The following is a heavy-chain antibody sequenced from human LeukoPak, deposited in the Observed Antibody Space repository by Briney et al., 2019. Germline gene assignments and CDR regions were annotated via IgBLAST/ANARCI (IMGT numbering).Heavy chain of an antibody. J-gene: IGHJ4*01. Sequence: GGSLRLSCAASGFTFSNAWMTWVRQAPGKGLEWVGRILRKTDGGTTDYAAPVKGRFSISRDDSKNTLYLQMNSLKTEDTAVYYCSTDSYDLWGHGTLVLVSS. CDR1: GFTFSNAW. V-gene: IGHV3-15*01. CDR3: STDSYDL. D-gene: IGHD3/OR15-3a*01. CDR2: ILRKTDGGTT.